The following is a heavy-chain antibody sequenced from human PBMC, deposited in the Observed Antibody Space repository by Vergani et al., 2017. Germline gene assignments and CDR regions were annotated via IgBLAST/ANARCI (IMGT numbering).Heavy chain of an antibody. V-gene: IGHV4-34*01. D-gene: IGHD3-3*01. J-gene: IGHJ5*02. CDR3: ARLYDFWSGSGFDP. CDR1: GGSFSGYY. Sequence: QVQLQQWGAGLLKPSETLSLTCAVYGGSFSGYYWSWIRQPPGKGLEWIGEINHRGSTNYNPSLKSRVTISVDTSKNQFSLKLSSVTAADTAVYYCARLYDFWSGSGFDPWGQGTLVTVSS. CDR2: INHRGST.